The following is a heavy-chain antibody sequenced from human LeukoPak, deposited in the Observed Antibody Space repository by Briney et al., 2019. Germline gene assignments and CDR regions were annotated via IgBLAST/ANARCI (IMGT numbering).Heavy chain of an antibody. V-gene: IGHV3-23*01. CDR2: ISASNDGT. CDR3: AKGGAVPWTGLDY. D-gene: IGHD6-19*01. J-gene: IGHJ4*02. CDR1: ESTIRSYA. Sequence: GGSLSPSCAVSESTIRSYAMNWVRQDPGKGLEWFSTISASNDGTYYTDSVKGRFTISRDNFRNMLHLEMNSLRAEDTAVYYCAKGGAVPWTGLDYWGQGTLVTVSS.